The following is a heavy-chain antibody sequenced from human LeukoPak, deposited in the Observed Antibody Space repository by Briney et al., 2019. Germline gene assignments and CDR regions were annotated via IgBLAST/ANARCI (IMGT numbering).Heavy chain of an antibody. D-gene: IGHD5-12*01. CDR3: ASHGVYSGYDLDYFDY. CDR1: GFTFSSYW. Sequence: PGGSLRLSCAASGFTFSSYWMSWVRQAPGKGLEWVANIKQDGSEKYYVDSVKGRFTISRDNAKNSLYLQMNSLRAEDTAVYYCASHGVYSGYDLDYFDYWGQGALVTVSS. J-gene: IGHJ4*02. V-gene: IGHV3-7*01. CDR2: IKQDGSEK.